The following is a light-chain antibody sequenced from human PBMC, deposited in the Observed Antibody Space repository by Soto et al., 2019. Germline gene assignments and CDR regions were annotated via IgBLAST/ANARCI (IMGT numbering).Light chain of an antibody. CDR2: EVN. CDR3: SSYAGSYYV. CDR1: SGDVGGYSY. J-gene: IGLJ1*01. Sequence: QSVLTQPPSASGSPGQSVTISCTETSGDVGGYSYVSWYQQHPGKAPKLMIYEVNKRPSGVPVRFSGSKSGNTASLTVSGLQAEDEADYYCSSYAGSYYVFGTGTKVTVL. V-gene: IGLV2-8*01.